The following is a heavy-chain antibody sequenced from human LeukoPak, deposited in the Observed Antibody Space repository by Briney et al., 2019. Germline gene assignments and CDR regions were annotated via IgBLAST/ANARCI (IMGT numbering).Heavy chain of an antibody. Sequence: GGSLRLSCAASGFTVSSNYMSWVRQAPGKGLEWVSVIYSGGSTYYADSVKGRFTISRDNSKNTLYIQMNSLRAEDTAVYYCARDSYGSDYYYYYMDVWGKGTTVTVSS. J-gene: IGHJ6*03. CDR1: GFTVSSNY. CDR3: ARDSYGSDYYYYYMDV. D-gene: IGHD3-22*01. CDR2: IYSGGST. V-gene: IGHV3-66*02.